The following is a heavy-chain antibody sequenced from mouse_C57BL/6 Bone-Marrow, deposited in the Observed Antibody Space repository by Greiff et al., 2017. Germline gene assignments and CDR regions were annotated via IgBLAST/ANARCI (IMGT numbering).Heavy chain of an antibody. V-gene: IGHV5-15*01. CDR3: ARRGFFPWFAY. CDR2: ISNLAYSI. D-gene: IGHD3-1*01. CDR1: GFTFSDYG. Sequence: EVKLVESGGGLVQPGGSLKLSCAASGFTFSDYGMAWVRQAPRKGPEWVAFISNLAYSIYYADTVTGRFTISRENAKNNLYLEMSSLRSEDTAMYYCARRGFFPWFAYWGQGTLVTVSA. J-gene: IGHJ3*01.